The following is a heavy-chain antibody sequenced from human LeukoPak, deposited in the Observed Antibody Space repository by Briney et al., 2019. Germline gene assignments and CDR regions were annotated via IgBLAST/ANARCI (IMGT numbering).Heavy chain of an antibody. J-gene: IGHJ4*02. D-gene: IGHD6-13*01. Sequence: PSETLSLTCAVSGGSFSGYYWNWIRQSPGKGLGWIGEINHSGSTHYNPSLKSRVTISVDTSQKQFSLRLTSVTAADTAVYYCARGRYLTTSGGAAAGFLDYWGQGSLVTVSS. CDR1: GGSFSGYY. CDR3: ARGRYLTTSGGAAAGFLDY. CDR2: INHSGST. V-gene: IGHV4-34*01.